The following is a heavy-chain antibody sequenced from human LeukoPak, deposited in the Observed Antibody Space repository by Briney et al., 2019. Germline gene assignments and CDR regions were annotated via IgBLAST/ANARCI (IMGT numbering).Heavy chain of an antibody. D-gene: IGHD5-18*01. CDR2: IYSSGNT. V-gene: IGHV4-39*01. Sequence: SETLSLTCSVSGASISSGRNYWGWIRQSPGKGLEWIASIYSSGNTQYNPSLQSRVSVSVDTSKNQVSVRLSSLTAADTGVYYCARHLSGTAMAHYFDHWGQGTVLTVSS. CDR1: GASISSGRNY. J-gene: IGHJ4*02. CDR3: ARHLSGTAMAHYFDH.